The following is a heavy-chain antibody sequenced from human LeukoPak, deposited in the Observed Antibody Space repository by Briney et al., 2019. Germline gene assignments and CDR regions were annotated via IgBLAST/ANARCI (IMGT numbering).Heavy chain of an antibody. CDR1: GYTFTSHH. CDR3: ARDRPTNLGGIY. D-gene: IGHD7-27*01. J-gene: IGHJ4*02. V-gene: IGHV1-8*01. Sequence: ASVKVSCKASGYTFTSHHINWLRQAAGQGLEWMGWMNPGSGNTVSAQKFQGRVTMTWDTSISTAYMELSSLRSEDTAVYYCARDRPTNLGGIYWGQGTLVTVSS. CDR2: MNPGSGNT.